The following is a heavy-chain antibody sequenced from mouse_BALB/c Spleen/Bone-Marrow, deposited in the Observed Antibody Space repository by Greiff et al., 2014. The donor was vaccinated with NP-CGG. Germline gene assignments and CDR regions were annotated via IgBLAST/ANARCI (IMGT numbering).Heavy chain of an antibody. Sequence: VQLKESGPELVKPGASVKMSCKASGYTFTSYVIHWVKQKPGQGLEWIGYTNPYNDGTKYNEKFKGKATLTSDKSSSTAYVELSSLTSEDSAVYYCARGGYYGTSLYWYFDVWGAGTTVTVSS. CDR1: GYTFTSYV. V-gene: IGHV1-14*01. CDR2: TNPYNDGT. J-gene: IGHJ1*01. CDR3: ARGGYYGTSLYWYFDV. D-gene: IGHD1-1*01.